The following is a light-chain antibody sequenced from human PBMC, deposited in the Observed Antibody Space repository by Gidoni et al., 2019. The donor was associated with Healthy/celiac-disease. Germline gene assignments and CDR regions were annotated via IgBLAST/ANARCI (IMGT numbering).Light chain of an antibody. CDR1: QSVSSY. CDR2: DAS. Sequence: LSPGERATLSCRASQSVSSYLAWYQQKPGQAPRLLIYDASNRATGIPARFSGSGSGTDFTLTISSLEPEDFAVYYCQQRSNWTPYTFGQGTKLEIK. J-gene: IGKJ2*01. CDR3: QQRSNWTPYT. V-gene: IGKV3-11*01.